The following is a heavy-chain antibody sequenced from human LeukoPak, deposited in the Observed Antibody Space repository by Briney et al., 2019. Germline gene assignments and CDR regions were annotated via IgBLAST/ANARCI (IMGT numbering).Heavy chain of an antibody. D-gene: IGHD5-18*01. CDR1: GFTFGDYA. J-gene: IGHJ5*02. CDR3: ARDRGKRVETSMVGFP. Sequence: PGGSLRLSCTASGFTFGDYAMSWFRQAPGKGLEWVSYISSSGSTIYYADSVKGRFTISRDNAKNSVYLEMNSLRADDTAVYYCARDRGKRVETSMVGFPWGQGTLVTVSS. V-gene: IGHV3-48*03. CDR2: ISSSGSTI.